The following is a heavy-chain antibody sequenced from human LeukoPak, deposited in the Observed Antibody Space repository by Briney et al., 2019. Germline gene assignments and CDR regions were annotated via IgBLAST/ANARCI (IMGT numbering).Heavy chain of an antibody. CDR1: GFTVGSNY. CDR2: IYSGGST. CDR3: ASRDKGYYCGMDV. Sequence: GGSLRLSCAASGFTVGSNYMSWVRHTPGKGLEWVSIIYSGGSTYYADSVKGRFTISRDNSKNTLYLQMNSLRAEDTAVYYCASRDKGYYCGMDVWGQGTTVTVS. J-gene: IGHJ6*02. V-gene: IGHV3-66*01. D-gene: IGHD5-24*01.